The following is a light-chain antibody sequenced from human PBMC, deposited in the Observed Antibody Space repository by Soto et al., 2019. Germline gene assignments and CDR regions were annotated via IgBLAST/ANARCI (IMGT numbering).Light chain of an antibody. CDR1: QSVTSNF. CDR3: HQYGSSPLT. V-gene: IGKV3-20*01. J-gene: IGKJ3*01. Sequence: EIVLTQSPGTLSLSPGERAILTCRASQSVTSNFLAWYQQKPGQAPRLLMYGASSRATGIPDRFSGSGSGTDFTLTISRLEPEDFALYYCHQYGSSPLTFGPGTKVDIK. CDR2: GAS.